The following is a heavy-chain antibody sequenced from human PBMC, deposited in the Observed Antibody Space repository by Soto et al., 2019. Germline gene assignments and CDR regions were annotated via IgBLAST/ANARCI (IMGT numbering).Heavy chain of an antibody. CDR1: GYIIKNYW. J-gene: IGHJ4*02. Sequence: GESLKISCKASGYIIKNYWIGWVRQMPGQGLEWMGIIFPDDSDTRYSPSFQGHVTISVDKSISTAYVQWSSLKASDSATYYCSRAGVTSRTFDYWGQGTLVTVSS. D-gene: IGHD2-21*02. CDR2: IFPDDSDT. V-gene: IGHV5-51*01. CDR3: SRAGVTSRTFDY.